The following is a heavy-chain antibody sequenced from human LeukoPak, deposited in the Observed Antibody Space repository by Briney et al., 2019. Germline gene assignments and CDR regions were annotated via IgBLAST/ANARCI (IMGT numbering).Heavy chain of an antibody. D-gene: IGHD2-8*01. V-gene: IGHV4-34*01. Sequence: KPSETLSLTCAVYGGSFSGYYWSWIRQPPGKGLEWIGEINHSGSTNYNPSLKSRVTISVDTSKNQFSLKLSSVTAADTAVYYCAREAFYCTNGVCYTYYFDYWGQGTLVTVSS. CDR3: AREAFYCTNGVCYTYYFDY. J-gene: IGHJ4*02. CDR1: GGSFSGYY. CDR2: INHSGST.